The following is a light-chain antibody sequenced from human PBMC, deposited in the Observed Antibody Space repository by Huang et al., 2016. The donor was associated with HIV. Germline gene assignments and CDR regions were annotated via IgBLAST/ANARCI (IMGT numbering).Light chain of an antibody. CDR2: DAS. Sequence: EIVLTQSPATLSSSPGERATLSCRASQSVSSYLAWYQQKPGQPPRLLIYDASNRATGSPARFSGGGSGTDFTLTISSLEPEDFAIYYCQQRSNWPPWTFGQGTKVEIK. CDR1: QSVSSY. V-gene: IGKV3-11*01. J-gene: IGKJ1*01. CDR3: QQRSNWPPWT.